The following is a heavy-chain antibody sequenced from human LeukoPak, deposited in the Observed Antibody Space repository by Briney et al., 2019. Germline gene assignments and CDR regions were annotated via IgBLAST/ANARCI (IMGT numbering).Heavy chain of an antibody. CDR2: ISGSGGST. CDR1: GFTFSCYA. CDR3: AKEYSHYDSSGFDY. Sequence: SGGSLRLSCAASGFTFSCYAMSWVRQAPGKGLEWVSAISGSGGSTYYADSVKGRFTISRDNSKNTLYLQMNSLRAEDTAVYYCAKEYSHYDSSGFDYWGQGTLVTVSS. J-gene: IGHJ4*02. V-gene: IGHV3-23*01. D-gene: IGHD3-22*01.